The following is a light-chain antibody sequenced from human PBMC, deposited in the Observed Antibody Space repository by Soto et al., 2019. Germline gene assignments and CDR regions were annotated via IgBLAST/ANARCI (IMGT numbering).Light chain of an antibody. CDR2: GAS. CDR1: QSVSSSY. V-gene: IGKV3D-7*01. Sequence: PGTQSLSKGERPILSCRASQSVSSSYLAWYQQKPGQAPRLLFYGASTGATGLPARFSGSGSGTEFTLTINSLQAEDCAVYYCQQYYNCPRTFGQGTLLEV. J-gene: IGKJ5*01. CDR3: QQYYNCPRT.